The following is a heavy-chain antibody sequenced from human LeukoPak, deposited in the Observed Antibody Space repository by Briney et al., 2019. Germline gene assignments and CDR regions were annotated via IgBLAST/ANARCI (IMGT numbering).Heavy chain of an antibody. CDR1: GGSISSSSYY. D-gene: IGHD3-10*01. J-gene: IGHJ4*02. CDR2: IYYSGST. Sequence: SETLSLTCTVSGGSISSSSYYWGWIRQPPGKGLEWIGSIYYSGSTYYNPSLKSRVTISVDTSKNQFSLKLSSATAADTAVYYCARLFYYGSGSYHHYFDYWGQGTLVTVSS. CDR3: ARLFYYGSGSYHHYFDY. V-gene: IGHV4-39*01.